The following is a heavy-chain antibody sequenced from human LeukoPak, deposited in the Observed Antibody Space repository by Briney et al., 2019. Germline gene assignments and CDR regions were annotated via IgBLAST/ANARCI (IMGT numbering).Heavy chain of an antibody. CDR1: GFTFSSYA. Sequence: WGSLRLSCAASGFTFSSYAMYWVRQVPGKGLEYVSGIRSNGGSTYYANSVKGRFTISRDNSKNTLYLQMGSLRAEDMAVYYCARDPGRYYYYYYMDVWGKGTTVTISS. J-gene: IGHJ6*03. CDR3: ARDPGRYYYYYYMDV. V-gene: IGHV3-64*01. CDR2: IRSNGGST.